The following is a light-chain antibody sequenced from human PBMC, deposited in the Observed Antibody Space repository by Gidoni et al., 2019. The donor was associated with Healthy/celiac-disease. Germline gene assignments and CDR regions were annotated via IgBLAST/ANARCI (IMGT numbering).Light chain of an antibody. V-gene: IGKV4-1*01. Sequence: DIVMPQSPDSLAVSLGERATINCKSSQSVLYSSNHKNYLAWYQQKPGQPPKLLIYWASTRESGVPDRFSGSGSGTDFTLTIRSLQAEDVAVYYCQQYYSTPRTFGQGTKVEIK. J-gene: IGKJ1*01. CDR1: QSVLYSSNHKNY. CDR3: QQYYSTPRT. CDR2: WAS.